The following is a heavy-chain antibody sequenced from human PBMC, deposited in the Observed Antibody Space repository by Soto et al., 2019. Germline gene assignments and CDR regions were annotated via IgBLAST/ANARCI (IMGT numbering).Heavy chain of an antibody. CDR3: ARASVVVPAALYYFDY. CDR1: GGSISSGDYY. CDR2: IYYSGST. Sequence: QVQLQESGPGLVKPSQTLSLTCTVSGGSISSGDYYWSWIRQPPGKGLEWIGYIYYSGSTYYNPSLKSRVTISVDPSKNQFSLKLSSVTAADTAVYYCARASVVVPAALYYFDYWGQGTLVTVSS. V-gene: IGHV4-30-4*01. D-gene: IGHD2-2*01. J-gene: IGHJ4*02.